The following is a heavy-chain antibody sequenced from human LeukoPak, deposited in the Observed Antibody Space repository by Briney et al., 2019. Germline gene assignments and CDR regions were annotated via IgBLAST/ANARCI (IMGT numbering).Heavy chain of an antibody. CDR2: INPNSGGA. V-gene: IGHV1-2*02. J-gene: IGHJ5*02. CDR1: GYTFTDYY. CDR3: ATLGSVAGTTLTWFDP. Sequence: GASVKVSCKASGYTFTDYYVHWVRQAPGQGLEWMGWINPNSGGASYAQKFQGRVTMTRDTSTSTAYMELSRLRSDDTAVYYCATLGSVAGTTLTWFDPWGQGTLVTVSS. D-gene: IGHD1-7*01.